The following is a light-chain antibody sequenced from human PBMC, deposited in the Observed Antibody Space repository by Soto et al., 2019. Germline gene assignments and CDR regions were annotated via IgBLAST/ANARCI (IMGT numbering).Light chain of an antibody. Sequence: IVMTQSPATLSVSPGDTVTLSCRASQSVSSKLAWLQQKPGQPPRLLFYGASTRATGIPARLSGSGSGTEFTLTISSLQSEDFAVYYCQQYNNWPHTFGQGTKLEIK. V-gene: IGKV3-15*01. J-gene: IGKJ2*01. CDR2: GAS. CDR1: QSVSSK. CDR3: QQYNNWPHT.